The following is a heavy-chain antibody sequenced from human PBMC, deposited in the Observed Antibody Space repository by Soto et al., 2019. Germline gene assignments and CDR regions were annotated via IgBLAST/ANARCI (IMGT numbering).Heavy chain of an antibody. V-gene: IGHV1-46*01. CDR2: INPSGGST. Sequence: ASVKVSCKASGYTITSYYMHWVRQAPGQGLEWMGIINPSGGSTSYAQKFQGRVTMTRDTSTSTVYMELSSLRSEDTAVYYCARGRDDILNVPSRSGSYYLDYWGQGTLVTVSS. CDR1: GYTITSYY. CDR3: ARGRDDILNVPSRSGSYYLDY. D-gene: IGHD3-9*01. J-gene: IGHJ4*02.